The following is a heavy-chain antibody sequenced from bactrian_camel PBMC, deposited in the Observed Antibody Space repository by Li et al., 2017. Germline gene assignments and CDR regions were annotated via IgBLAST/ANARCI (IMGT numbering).Heavy chain of an antibody. CDR3: AAANPAACTTVSSPVHFRY. D-gene: IGHD6*01. CDR1: GYFSKRC. J-gene: IGHJ6*01. V-gene: IGHV3S40*01. Sequence: DVQLVESGGDSVEDGGSLRLSCVVSGYFSKRCVAWFRQAPGKEREAVATIYIAFHPDDQRTIYADSVKGRFTISRGNAKNTVYLQMNSLKPDDTAMYYCAAANPAACTTVSSPVHFRYWGQGTQVTVS. CDR2: IYIAFHPDDQRT.